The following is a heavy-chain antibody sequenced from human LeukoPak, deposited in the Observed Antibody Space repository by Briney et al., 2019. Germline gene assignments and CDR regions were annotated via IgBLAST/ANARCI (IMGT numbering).Heavy chain of an antibody. J-gene: IGHJ4*02. CDR2: IRYDGSNK. D-gene: IGHD3-22*01. CDR3: ATLPYYYDSSGLYYFDY. Sequence: GGSLRLSCAASGFIFKSYGMHWVRQAPGQGLGWVAFIRYDGSNKYYADSVKGRFTISRDNSKNTLYLQMHSLRVEDTAVYYCATLPYYYDSSGLYYFDYWGQGTLVTVSS. CDR1: GFIFKSYG. V-gene: IGHV3-30*02.